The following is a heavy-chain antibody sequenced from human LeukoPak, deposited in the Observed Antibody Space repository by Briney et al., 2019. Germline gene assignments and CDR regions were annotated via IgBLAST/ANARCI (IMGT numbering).Heavy chain of an antibody. D-gene: IGHD3-9*01. CDR3: TRVGFIDEGIDY. CDR1: GFTFSSYA. V-gene: IGHV3-7*04. Sequence: GGSLRLSCAASGFTFSSYAMSWVRQAPGKGLEWVANIKQDGSKKSYVDSVKGRFTISRDNAKNSLYLQMNSLRAEDTAIYYCTRVGFIDEGIDYWGQGTLVTVSS. J-gene: IGHJ4*02. CDR2: IKQDGSKK.